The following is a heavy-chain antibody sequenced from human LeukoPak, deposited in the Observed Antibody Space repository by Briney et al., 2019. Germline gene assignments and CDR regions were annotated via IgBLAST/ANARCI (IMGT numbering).Heavy chain of an antibody. J-gene: IGHJ4*02. CDR2: IWYDGSNK. V-gene: IGHV3-33*01. CDR1: GFTFSSYG. D-gene: IGHD3-9*01. Sequence: GGSLRLSCAASGFTFSSYGMHWVRQAPGKGLEWVAVIWYDGSNKYYADSVKGRFTISRDNSKNTLYLQMNSLRAEDTAVYYCARGKTYDILTGPFDYWGQGTLVTVSS. CDR3: ARGKTYDILTGPFDY.